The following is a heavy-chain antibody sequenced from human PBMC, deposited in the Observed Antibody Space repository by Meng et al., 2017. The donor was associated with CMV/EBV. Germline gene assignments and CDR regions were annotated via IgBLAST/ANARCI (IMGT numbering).Heavy chain of an antibody. Sequence: AASGFTFSGSAWHWARQASRRGLEWFGRIRSKANSCATAYAASVKSRFTISRDDSKNTAYLQMNSLKTEDTAVYYCTRQRSRVFDYWGQGTLVTVSS. CDR1: GFTFSGSA. D-gene: IGHD4-17*01. CDR3: TRQRSRVFDY. J-gene: IGHJ4*02. CDR2: IRSKANSCAT. V-gene: IGHV3-73*01.